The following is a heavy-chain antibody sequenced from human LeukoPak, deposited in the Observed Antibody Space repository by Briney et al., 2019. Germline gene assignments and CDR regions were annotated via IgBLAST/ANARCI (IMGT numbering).Heavy chain of an antibody. D-gene: IGHD3-22*01. V-gene: IGHV3-21*01. Sequence: SGGSLRLSCAASGFTFSTYSMNWVRQAPGRGLEWVSSISSSSYIYYADSVKGRFTISRDNAKNSLYLQMNSLRAEDTAVYYCARDFSSGHMDVWGKGTTVTVSS. CDR1: GFTFSTYS. J-gene: IGHJ6*03. CDR3: ARDFSSGHMDV. CDR2: ISSSSYI.